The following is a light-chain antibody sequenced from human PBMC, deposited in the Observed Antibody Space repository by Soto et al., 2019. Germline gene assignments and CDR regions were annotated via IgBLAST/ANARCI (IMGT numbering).Light chain of an antibody. CDR1: QSISSW. V-gene: IGKV1-5*03. J-gene: IGKJ1*01. CDR2: EAS. CDR3: QHYNSYPWT. Sequence: DIQMTQSPSTLSASVGDRVTITCRASQSISSWLAWYQQKPGKAPKLLIYEASSLQSGVPSRFSGSGSGTEFTLTISSLQPDDVATYYYQHYNSYPWTFGQGTKVEIK.